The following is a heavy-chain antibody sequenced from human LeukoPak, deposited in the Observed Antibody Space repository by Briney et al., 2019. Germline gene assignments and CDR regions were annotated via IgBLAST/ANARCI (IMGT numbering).Heavy chain of an antibody. CDR1: GFTFGTYT. J-gene: IGHJ4*02. Sequence: GGSLRLSCAASGFTFGTYTMNWVRQAPGKGLEWVSFISTSSSYIYYADSVKGRFTISRDNAKKSVYLQMNSLRAEDTAVYYCARGGSSWYYFDYWGQGTLVTVSS. D-gene: IGHD6-13*01. CDR2: ISTSSSYI. CDR3: ARGGSSWYYFDY. V-gene: IGHV3-21*01.